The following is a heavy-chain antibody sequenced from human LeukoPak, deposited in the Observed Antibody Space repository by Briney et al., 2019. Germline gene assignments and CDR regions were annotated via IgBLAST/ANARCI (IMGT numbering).Heavy chain of an antibody. CDR2: IYYSGNT. J-gene: IGHJ3*02. CDR1: GGSIRSTSYY. D-gene: IGHD5-12*01. CDR3: ARSCRILDIVATIRARLGGNGFDI. V-gene: IGHV4-39*07. Sequence: SETLSLTCTVSGGSIRSTSYYWGWIRQPPGKGLEWIGSIYYSGNTYYNPSLKSRVTISVDTSKNQFSLKLSSVTAADKAVYYCARSCRILDIVATIRARLGGNGFDIWGQGTMVTVSS.